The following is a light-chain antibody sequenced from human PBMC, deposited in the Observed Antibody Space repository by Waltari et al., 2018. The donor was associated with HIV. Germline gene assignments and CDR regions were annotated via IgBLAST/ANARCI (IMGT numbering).Light chain of an antibody. Sequence: QSALTQPPSASGSPGQSVTISCTGTSNDVGVYDYVSWYQQHPGRAPKLLIYEVTKRPSGVPDRFSGSKSGNTASLTVSGLQAEDDGHYYCTSYVDNYHVFFGGGTKLTVL. CDR1: SNDVGVYDY. CDR3: TSYVDNYHVF. CDR2: EVT. J-gene: IGLJ2*01. V-gene: IGLV2-8*01.